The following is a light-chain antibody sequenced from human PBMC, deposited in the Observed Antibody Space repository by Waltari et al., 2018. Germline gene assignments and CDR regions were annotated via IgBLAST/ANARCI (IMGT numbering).Light chain of an antibody. CDR3: QQYNNWPLFT. V-gene: IGKV3-15*01. J-gene: IGKJ3*01. CDR1: QSVSSN. CDR2: GAS. Sequence: EIVMTQSPATLSVSPGERATLSCRASQSVSSNVDWYQQKPGQAPRLLIYGASTRDTGIPARFSGSGSGTEFTLTISSLQSEDFAVYYWQQYNNWPLFTFGPGTKVDIK.